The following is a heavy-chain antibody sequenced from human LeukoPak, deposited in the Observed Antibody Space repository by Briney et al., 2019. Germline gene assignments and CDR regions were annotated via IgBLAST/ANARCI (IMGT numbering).Heavy chain of an antibody. V-gene: IGHV4-34*01. Sequence: SETLSLTCAVSNGSFSDYYWNWIRQPPGKGLEWIGETNHSGSTNYNPSLKSRVTISVDTSKNRFSLKLSSVTAADTAVYFCARGTYYYGSGSYYYPYWGQGTLVTVSS. J-gene: IGHJ4*02. D-gene: IGHD3-10*01. CDR3: ARGTYYYGSGSYYYPY. CDR2: TNHSGST. CDR1: NGSFSDYY.